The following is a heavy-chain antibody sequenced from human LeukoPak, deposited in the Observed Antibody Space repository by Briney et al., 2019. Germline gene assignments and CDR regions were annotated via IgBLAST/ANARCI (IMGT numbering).Heavy chain of an antibody. CDR2: INPSGGST. Sequence: ASVKVSCKASGYTFTSSYMHWVRQAPGQGLEWMGIINPSGGSTSYAQKFQGRVTMTRDTSTSTLYMELSSRRSEDTAVYYCASAEGSYGGNWFDPWGQGTLVTVSS. V-gene: IGHV1-46*01. CDR3: ASAEGSYGGNWFDP. J-gene: IGHJ5*02. CDR1: GYTFTSSY. D-gene: IGHD4-23*01.